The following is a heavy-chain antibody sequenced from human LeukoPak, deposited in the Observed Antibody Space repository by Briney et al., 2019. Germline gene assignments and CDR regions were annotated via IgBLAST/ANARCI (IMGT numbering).Heavy chain of an antibody. J-gene: IGHJ4*02. CDR1: GGSISSYY. V-gene: IGHV4-59*12. Sequence: SSETLSLTCTVSGGSISSYYWSWIRQPPGKGLEWIGYIYYSGSTNYNPSLKSRVTISVDTSKNQFSLKLSSVTAADTAVYYCARRSSTEKNFDYWGQGTLVTVSS. CDR3: ARRSSTEKNFDY. CDR2: IYYSGST. D-gene: IGHD2-2*01.